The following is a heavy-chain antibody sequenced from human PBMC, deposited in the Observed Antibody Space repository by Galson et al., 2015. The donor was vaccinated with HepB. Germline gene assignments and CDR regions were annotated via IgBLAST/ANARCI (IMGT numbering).Heavy chain of an antibody. CDR2: IYSGGST. J-gene: IGHJ3*02. D-gene: IGHD1-26*01. V-gene: IGHV3-53*01. CDR1: GFTVSSNY. Sequence: SLRLSCAASGFTVSSNYMSWVRQAPGKGLEWVSVIYSGGSTYYADSVKGRFTISRDNSKNTLYLQMNSLRAEDTAVYYCAKAIVFSDAFDIWGQGTMVTVSS. CDR3: AKAIVFSDAFDI.